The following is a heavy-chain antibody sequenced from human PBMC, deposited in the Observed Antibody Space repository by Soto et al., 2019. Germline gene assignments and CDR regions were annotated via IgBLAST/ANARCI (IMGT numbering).Heavy chain of an antibody. CDR2: ISGSGGST. D-gene: IGHD3-9*01. Sequence: GSLRLSCAGSGFTFSSYAMSWVRQAPGEGLEWVSAISGSGGSTYSADSATGRFTISRDNSRNSLYLQMNSPRAEDTALYYCAKGSTGSRPYYFDYWGQGTLVTVSS. J-gene: IGHJ4*02. V-gene: IGHV3-23*01. CDR3: AKGSTGSRPYYFDY. CDR1: GFTFSSYA.